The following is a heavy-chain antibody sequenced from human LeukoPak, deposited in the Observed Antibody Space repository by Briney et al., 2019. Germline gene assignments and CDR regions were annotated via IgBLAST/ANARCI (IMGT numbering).Heavy chain of an antibody. CDR1: GGTFSSYA. D-gene: IGHD3-10*01. Sequence: SVKVSCKASGGTFSSYAISWVRQAPGQGLEWMGGIIPIFGTANYAQKFQGRVTITADESTSTAYMELSSLRSEDTAVYYCACRVIPTYYYDSWSIEEDYWGQGTLVTVSS. CDR2: IIPIFGTA. CDR3: ACRVIPTYYYDSWSIEEDY. J-gene: IGHJ4*02. V-gene: IGHV1-69*01.